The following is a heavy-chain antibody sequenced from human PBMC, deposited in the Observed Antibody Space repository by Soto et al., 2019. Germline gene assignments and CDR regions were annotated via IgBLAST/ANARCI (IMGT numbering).Heavy chain of an antibody. V-gene: IGHV3-15*01. D-gene: IGHD6-19*01. CDR3: STGAPVSGLLFAS. CDR1: GFTFRNAW. J-gene: IGHJ4*02. CDR2: IKSKSDGGTT. Sequence: EVHLVESGGGLVKPGGPLRLSCAASGFTFRNAWMNWVRQAPVKGLEWVGRIKSKSDGGTTDYAAPVKGRFTISRDDSKNTLYLQINSLKSEDTAMYYCSTGAPVSGLLFASWGQGTLVTVSS.